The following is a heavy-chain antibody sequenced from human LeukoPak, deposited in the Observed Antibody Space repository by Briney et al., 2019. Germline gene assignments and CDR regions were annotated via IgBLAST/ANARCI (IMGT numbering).Heavy chain of an antibody. Sequence: GGSLRLSCAASGFTFSSYSMNWVRQAPGKGLDWVSSISSSSSCIYYADSVKGRFTISRDNAKNSLYLQMNSLRAEDTAVYYCARGPDYYGSGSYPNWFDPWGQGTLVTVSS. CDR3: ARGPDYYGSGSYPNWFDP. CDR2: ISSSSSCI. V-gene: IGHV3-21*01. J-gene: IGHJ5*02. CDR1: GFTFSSYS. D-gene: IGHD3-10*01.